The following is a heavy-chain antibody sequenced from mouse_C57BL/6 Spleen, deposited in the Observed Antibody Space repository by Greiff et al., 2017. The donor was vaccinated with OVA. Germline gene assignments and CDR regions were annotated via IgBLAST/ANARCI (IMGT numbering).Heavy chain of an antibody. CDR2: ISDGGSYT. D-gene: IGHD3-3*01. CDR1: GFTFSSYA. V-gene: IGHV5-4*01. J-gene: IGHJ4*01. Sequence: EVKLVESGGGLVKPGGSLKLSCAASGFTFSSYAMSWVRQTPEKRLEWVATISDGGSYTYYPDNVKGRFTISRDNAKNNLYLQMSHLKSEDTAMYYCARDKGNSYYYAMDYWGQGTSVTVSS. CDR3: ARDKGNSYYYAMDY.